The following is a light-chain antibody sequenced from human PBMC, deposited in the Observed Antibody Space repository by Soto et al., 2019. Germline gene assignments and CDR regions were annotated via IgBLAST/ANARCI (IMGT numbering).Light chain of an antibody. CDR3: TSYAGSTIPVV. Sequence: QSVLTQPPSASGSPGQSVTISCTGASSDVGSYNFVSWYQQHPGKAPKLLIYDETQRPSGVPDRFSGSKSGNTASLTVSGLLAEDEADYYCTSYAGSTIPVVFGGGTKVTVL. J-gene: IGLJ2*01. V-gene: IGLV2-8*01. CDR1: SSDVGSYNF. CDR2: DET.